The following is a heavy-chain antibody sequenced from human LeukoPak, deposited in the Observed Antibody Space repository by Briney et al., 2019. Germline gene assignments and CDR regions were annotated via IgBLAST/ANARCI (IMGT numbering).Heavy chain of an antibody. Sequence: ASVKVSCKASGYTFTGYYMHWVRQAPGQWLEWMGWINPNSGNTGYAQKFQGRVTITRNTSISTAYMELSSLRSEDTAVYYCAIRYCSSTSCPFDLWGQGTLVTVSS. J-gene: IGHJ4*02. D-gene: IGHD2-2*01. CDR1: GYTFTGYY. CDR3: AIRYCSSTSCPFDL. V-gene: IGHV1-8*03. CDR2: INPNSGNT.